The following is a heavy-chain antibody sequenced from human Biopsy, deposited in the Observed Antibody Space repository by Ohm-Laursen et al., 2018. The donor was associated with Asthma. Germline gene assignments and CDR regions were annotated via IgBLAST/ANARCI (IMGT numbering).Heavy chain of an antibody. Sequence: SLRLSCAAPGFVFRSHAMHWVRQAPGKGLEWVAVVSYDGGVVHYADSMKGRFTISRDNAKSTLYLQMNRLRTDDTAVYYCAKRRGYSDLTDFDHWGQGTLVTVSS. CDR2: VSYDGGVV. CDR1: GFVFRSHA. D-gene: IGHD3-3*01. V-gene: IGHV3-30*18. J-gene: IGHJ4*02. CDR3: AKRRGYSDLTDFDH.